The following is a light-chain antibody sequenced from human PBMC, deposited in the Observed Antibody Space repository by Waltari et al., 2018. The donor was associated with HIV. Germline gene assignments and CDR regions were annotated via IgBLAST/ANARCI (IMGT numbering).Light chain of an antibody. CDR1: SSDVGGYNY. CDR3: SSYTSSITPYV. V-gene: IGLV2-14*01. J-gene: IGLJ1*01. Sequence: QSALTQPASVSGSPGQSITISCSGTSSDVGGYNYVSRYQQHPGKAPKLMIYEVTTRPSGISNRFSGSKSGNTASLTISGLQGEDEADYYCSSYTSSITPYVFGTGTKVTVL. CDR2: EVT.